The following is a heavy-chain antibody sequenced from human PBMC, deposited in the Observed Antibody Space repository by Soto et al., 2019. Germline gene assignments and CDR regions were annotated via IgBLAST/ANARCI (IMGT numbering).Heavy chain of an antibody. V-gene: IGHV3-23*01. CDR2: ISGSGGST. Sequence: GGSLRLSCAASGFTFSSYAMSWVRQAPGKGLEWVSAISGSGGSTYYADSVKGRFTISRDNSKNTLYLQMNSLRAEDTAVYYCAKGASTYYDFWSGYSDYYYYGMDVWGQGTTVTVSS. CDR3: AKGASTYYDFWSGYSDYYYYGMDV. CDR1: GFTFSSYA. J-gene: IGHJ6*02. D-gene: IGHD3-3*01.